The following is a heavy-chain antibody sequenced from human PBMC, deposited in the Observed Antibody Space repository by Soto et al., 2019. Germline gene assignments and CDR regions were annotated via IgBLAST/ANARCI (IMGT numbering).Heavy chain of an antibody. CDR1: GGSVSGVDYF. CDR3: AREERRGIISWFDP. V-gene: IGHV4-30-4*01. Sequence: SETLSLTCTVSGGSVSGVDYFWSWIRQSPGKGLEWIGYIYYTGITHLNPSLKSRLTMAVDTSKNEFSLKLTSVSAADTAVYFCAREERRGIISWFDPWGQGTPVTVSS. J-gene: IGHJ5*02. CDR2: IYYTGIT. D-gene: IGHD2-21*01.